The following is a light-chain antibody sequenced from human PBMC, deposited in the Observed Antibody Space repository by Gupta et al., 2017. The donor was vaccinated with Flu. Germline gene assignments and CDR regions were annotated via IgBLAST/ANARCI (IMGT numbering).Light chain of an antibody. J-gene: IGKJ2*01. CDR3: QQDNSLPS. V-gene: IGKV1-12*02. CDR1: QDISSW. Sequence: DIQMTQSPSSVSASVGDRVTITCRASQDISSWLAWYQQKPGKAPKLLIYAASSLQSGVPSRFSGSGYGKDFTLTSSRRQHEDFANYYWQQDNSLPSFGQGTKLEIK. CDR2: AAS.